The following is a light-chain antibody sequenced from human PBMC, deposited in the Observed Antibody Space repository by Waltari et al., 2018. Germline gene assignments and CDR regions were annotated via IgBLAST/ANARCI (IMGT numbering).Light chain of an antibody. CDR3: QAWDSSKSQFIVV. CDR1: DLEDHY. J-gene: IGLJ2*01. CDR2: QDD. V-gene: IGLV3-1*01. Sequence: SYEVTQPPSVSVSPGQTATISCSGDDLEDHYVVWYQHKPGQSPILVMYQDDKRPSGIPERFAGSNSGNTATLTISGTQTVDEADYYCQAWDSSKSQFIVVLGGGTRLTVL.